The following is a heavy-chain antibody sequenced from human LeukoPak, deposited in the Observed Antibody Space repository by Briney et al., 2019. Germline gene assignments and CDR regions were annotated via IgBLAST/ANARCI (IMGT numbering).Heavy chain of an antibody. Sequence: SGGSLRLSCAASGFRFSDYYMSWIRQAPGKGLEWVSSISRGGSSKYSADAVKGRFTISRDNAKNSLDLQMDSLRPEDTAVYYCVRDQFLDYWGQGTLVTVSS. CDR3: VRDQFLDY. CDR2: ISRGGSSK. J-gene: IGHJ4*02. V-gene: IGHV3-11*01. CDR1: GFRFSDYY.